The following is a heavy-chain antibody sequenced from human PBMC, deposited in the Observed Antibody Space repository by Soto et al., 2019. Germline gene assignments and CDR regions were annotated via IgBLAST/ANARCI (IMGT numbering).Heavy chain of an antibody. CDR3: ARAKTSGWYFSDY. Sequence: PGGSLRLSCAGAGCTFSSYDMSWVRQAPGKGLEWVSTISGSGGSTYYADSVKGRLTISRDNSKNTLYLQMNSLRAEDTAVYYCARAKTSGWYFSDYWGQGTLVTVSS. J-gene: IGHJ4*02. V-gene: IGHV3-23*01. CDR2: ISGSGGST. CDR1: GCTFSSYD. D-gene: IGHD6-19*01.